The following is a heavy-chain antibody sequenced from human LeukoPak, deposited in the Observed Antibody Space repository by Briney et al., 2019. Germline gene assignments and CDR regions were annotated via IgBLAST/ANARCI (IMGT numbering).Heavy chain of an antibody. D-gene: IGHD2-2*01. J-gene: IGHJ4*02. V-gene: IGHV4-34*01. Sequence: SETLSLTCAVYGGSFSGYYWSWIRQPPGKGLEWIGEINHSGSTNYNPSPKSRVTISVDTSKNQFSLKLSSVTAADTAVYYCARAPPGVVPAAYYFDYWGQGTLVTVSS. CDR2: INHSGST. CDR3: ARAPPGVVPAAYYFDY. CDR1: GGSFSGYY.